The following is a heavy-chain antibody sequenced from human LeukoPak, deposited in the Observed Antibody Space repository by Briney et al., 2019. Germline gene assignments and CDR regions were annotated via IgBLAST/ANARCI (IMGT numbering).Heavy chain of an antibody. Sequence: SETLSLTCTVSGGSISSSTYYWDWIRQPPGKGLEWIGSIYYSGSTYYNPSLKSQSTISVDTSKNQFSLKLISVTAADTAVYYCARRYCSGGSCYSERGAFDIWGQGTMVTVSS. CDR3: ARRYCSGGSCYSERGAFDI. CDR1: GGSISSSTYY. J-gene: IGHJ3*02. V-gene: IGHV4-39*07. CDR2: IYYSGST. D-gene: IGHD2-15*01.